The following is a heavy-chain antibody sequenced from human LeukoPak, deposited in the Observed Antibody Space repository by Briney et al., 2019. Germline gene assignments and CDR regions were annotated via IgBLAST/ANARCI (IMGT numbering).Heavy chain of an antibody. CDR1: GGSLSSHY. Sequence: SETLSLTCSVSGGSLSSHYWSWIRQPPGKGLELIGHIHDTGSTFYNPSLRGRVTIPLDTSNNQFSLKLTSMTAADTAVYYCARFSSGCSTSSCYLTYWGQGTLVTVS. V-gene: IGHV4-59*11. D-gene: IGHD2-2*01. CDR3: ARFSSGCSTSSCYLTY. J-gene: IGHJ4*02. CDR2: IHDTGST.